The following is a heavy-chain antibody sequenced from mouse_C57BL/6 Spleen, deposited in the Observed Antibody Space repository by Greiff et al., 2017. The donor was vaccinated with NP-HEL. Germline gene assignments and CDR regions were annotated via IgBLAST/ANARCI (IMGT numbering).Heavy chain of an antibody. J-gene: IGHJ4*01. Sequence: EVQLQQSGPELVKPGASVKIPCKASGYTFTDYNMDWVKQSHGKSLEWIGDINPNNGGTIYNQKFKGKATLTVDKSSSTAYMELRSLTSEDTAVYYCARREGYYAMDYWGQRTSVTVSS. CDR2: INPNNGGT. CDR3: ARREGYYAMDY. CDR1: GYTFTDYN. V-gene: IGHV1-18*01.